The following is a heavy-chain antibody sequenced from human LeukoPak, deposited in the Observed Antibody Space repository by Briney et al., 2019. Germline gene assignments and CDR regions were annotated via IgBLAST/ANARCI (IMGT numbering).Heavy chain of an antibody. V-gene: IGHV3-30*18. CDR1: GFTFSSYG. Sequence: GGSLRLSCAASGFTFSSYGMHWVRQAPGKGLEWVAVISYDGSNKYYADSVKGRFTISRDNSKNTLYLQMNSLRAEDTAVYYCAKAQSLYYMDVWGKGTTVTVSS. CDR2: ISYDGSNK. CDR3: AKAQSLYYMDV. D-gene: IGHD2/OR15-2a*01. J-gene: IGHJ6*03.